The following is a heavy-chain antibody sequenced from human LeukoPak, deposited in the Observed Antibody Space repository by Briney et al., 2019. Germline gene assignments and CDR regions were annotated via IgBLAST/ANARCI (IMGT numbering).Heavy chain of an antibody. CDR1: GYSFTNYG. V-gene: IGHV1-18*01. CDR3: ARALRSRTSCAGDS. Sequence: VASVKVSCKASGYSFTNYGISWVRQAPAQGLEWMGWINTYNGNTHCAQKLQDRVTMTTETSTSTAYMELRSLRSDDTAVYYCARALRSRTSCAGDSWGQGTPVTVSS. CDR2: INTYNGNT. J-gene: IGHJ4*02. D-gene: IGHD2-2*01.